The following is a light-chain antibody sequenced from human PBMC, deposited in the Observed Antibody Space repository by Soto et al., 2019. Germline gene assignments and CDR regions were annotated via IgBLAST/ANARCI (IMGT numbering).Light chain of an antibody. CDR2: GAS. J-gene: IGKJ1*01. CDR1: QSVSSN. Sequence: EIVMTQSAATLSVSPGDRATLSCRASQSVSSNLAWYQQKPGQAPRLLIYGASTRATGIPARFSGSGSGTEFTLTISSLQSEDFAVYYCQQYNNWPRTWTFGQGTKVEIK. V-gene: IGKV3-15*01. CDR3: QQYNNWPRTWT.